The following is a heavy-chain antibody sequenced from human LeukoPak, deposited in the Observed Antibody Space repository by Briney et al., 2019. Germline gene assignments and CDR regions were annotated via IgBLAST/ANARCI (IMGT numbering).Heavy chain of an antibody. D-gene: IGHD2-8*02. V-gene: IGHV1-46*01. CDR3: ARAAPVLVVFLIDY. CDR1: GYTFTSYY. Sequence: ASVKVSCKASGYTFTSYYLHWVRQAPAQGLEWMGIINLSGGNTSYAQKFRGRVTMTRDTSTSTVYMELSSLRSEDTAVYYCARAAPVLVVFLIDYWGQGTLVTVSS. J-gene: IGHJ4*02. CDR2: INLSGGNT.